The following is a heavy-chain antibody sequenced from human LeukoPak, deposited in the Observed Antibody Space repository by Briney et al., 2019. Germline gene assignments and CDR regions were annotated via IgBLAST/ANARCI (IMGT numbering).Heavy chain of an antibody. CDR3: ARSYAMVRGVIIVDWLDYYGMDV. Sequence: SVKVSCKASGGTFSNYAISWVRQAPGQGLEWMGGIIPIFGTANYAQKFQGRVTITADESTSTAYMELSSLRSEDTAVYYCARSYAMVRGVIIVDWLDYYGMDVWGQGTTVTVSS. CDR2: IIPIFGTA. V-gene: IGHV1-69*13. D-gene: IGHD3-10*01. J-gene: IGHJ6*02. CDR1: GGTFSNYA.